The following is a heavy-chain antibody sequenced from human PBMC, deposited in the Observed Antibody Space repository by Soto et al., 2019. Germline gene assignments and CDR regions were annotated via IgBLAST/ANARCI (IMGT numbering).Heavy chain of an antibody. CDR3: ARDRRYRGSGWFDP. V-gene: IGHV4-4*07. J-gene: IGHJ5*02. Sequence: SETLSLTCTVSGGSISSYYWSWIRQPAGKGLEWIGRIYTSGSTNYNPSLKSRVTISVDRSKNQFSLKLSSVTAADTAVYYCARDRRYRGSGWFDPWGQGTLVTVSS. CDR1: GGSISSYY. CDR2: IYTSGST. D-gene: IGHD3-10*01.